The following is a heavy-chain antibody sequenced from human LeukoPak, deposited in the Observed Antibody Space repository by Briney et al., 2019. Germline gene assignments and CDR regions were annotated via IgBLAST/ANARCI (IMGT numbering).Heavy chain of an antibody. CDR1: GYTFTNYD. V-gene: IGHV1-8*03. CDR3: ARAAPGYRYGFPGYYYYYMDV. CDR2: INPKGGNT. D-gene: IGHD5-18*01. J-gene: IGHJ6*03. Sequence: ASVKVSCKASGYTFTNYDINWVRQATGQGLEWMGWINPKGGNTGYAQKFQGRVSITRDSSISTAYMELSSLRSEDTAVYYCARAAPGYRYGFPGYYYYYMDVWGKGTTVTVSS.